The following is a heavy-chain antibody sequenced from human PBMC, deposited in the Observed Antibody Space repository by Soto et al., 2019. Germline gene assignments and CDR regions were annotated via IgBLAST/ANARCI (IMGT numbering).Heavy chain of an antibody. V-gene: IGHV4-31*03. CDR1: GGSISSGGYY. D-gene: IGHD3-3*01. CDR3: ARDPYYDFWSGYVPTGMDV. Sequence: SETLSLTCTVSGGSISSGGYYWSWIRQHPGKGLEWIGYIYYSGSTYYNPSLKSRVTISVDTSKNQFSLKLSSVTAADTAVYYCARDPYYDFWSGYVPTGMDVWGQGTTVTVSS. J-gene: IGHJ6*02. CDR2: IYYSGST.